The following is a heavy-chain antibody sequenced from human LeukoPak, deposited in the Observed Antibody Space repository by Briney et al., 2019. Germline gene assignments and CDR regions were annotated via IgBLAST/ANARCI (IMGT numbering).Heavy chain of an antibody. CDR1: GFTFSTYE. Sequence: PGGSLRLSCAASGFTFSTYEMNWVRQAPGKGLEWVSYISSSGSTIYYADSVKGRFTISRDNAKNSLYLQMNSLRAEDTAVYYCARGGYYGSGSYYNLGYYYGMDVWGQGTTVTVSS. V-gene: IGHV3-48*03. J-gene: IGHJ6*02. CDR2: ISSSGSTI. D-gene: IGHD3-10*01. CDR3: ARGGYYGSGSYYNLGYYYGMDV.